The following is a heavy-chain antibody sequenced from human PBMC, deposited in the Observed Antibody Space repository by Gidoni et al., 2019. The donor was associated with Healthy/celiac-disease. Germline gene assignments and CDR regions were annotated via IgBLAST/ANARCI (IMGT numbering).Heavy chain of an antibody. Sequence: QLVASGGGLVKPGVSLRLSCEASGFTFSNAWMSWVRQAPGKGLEWVGRIKSNTDGGTTDYAAPVKGGFTISRDDSKNTLYLQMNSLKTEDTAVYYCTTDYRLEGDAFDIWGQGTMVTVSS. D-gene: IGHD5-12*01. CDR3: TTDYRLEGDAFDI. CDR2: IKSNTDGGTT. J-gene: IGHJ3*02. CDR1: GFTFSNAW. V-gene: IGHV3-15*01.